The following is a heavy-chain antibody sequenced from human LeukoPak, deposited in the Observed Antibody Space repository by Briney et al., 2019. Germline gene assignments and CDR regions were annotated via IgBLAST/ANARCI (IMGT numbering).Heavy chain of an antibody. CDR3: AKGSYGSGSYVDY. CDR2: ISWNSGYI. CDR1: GFTFDDYA. V-gene: IGHV3-9*01. D-gene: IGHD3-10*01. Sequence: GGSLRLSCAASGFTFDDYAMHWVRQAPGKGLEWVSGISWNSGYIGYEDSVKGRFTISRDNAKNSLYLQMNSLRAEGTALYYCAKGSYGSGSYVDYWGQGTLITVSS. J-gene: IGHJ4*02.